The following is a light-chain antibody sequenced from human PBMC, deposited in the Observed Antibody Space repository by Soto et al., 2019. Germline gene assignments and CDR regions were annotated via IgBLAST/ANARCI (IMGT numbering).Light chain of an antibody. CDR3: CAYTSTSALYV. Sequence: QSALTQPASVSGSPGQSITISCTGTSHDIGGYKYVSWYQQHPGKAPKLMIYEVSNRPSGVSNRFSGSKSGNTGSLTISGLQTEDEADYYCCAYTSTSALYVFGTGTKLTVL. CDR1: SHDIGGYKY. J-gene: IGLJ1*01. CDR2: EVS. V-gene: IGLV2-14*01.